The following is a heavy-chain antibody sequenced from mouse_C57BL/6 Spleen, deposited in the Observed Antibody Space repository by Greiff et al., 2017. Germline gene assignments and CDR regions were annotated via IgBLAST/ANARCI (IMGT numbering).Heavy chain of an antibody. CDR3: AKGGGNHLYYAMDY. V-gene: IGHV2-3*01. CDR1: GFSLTSYG. J-gene: IGHJ4*01. D-gene: IGHD1-1*02. CDR2: IWGDGST. Sequence: VKLMESGPGLVAPSQRLSITCTVSGFSLTSYGVSWVRQPPGKGLEWLGVIWGDGSTNYHSALISRLSISKDNSKSQVFLKLNSLQTDDTATYDCAKGGGNHLYYAMDYWGQGTSVTVSS.